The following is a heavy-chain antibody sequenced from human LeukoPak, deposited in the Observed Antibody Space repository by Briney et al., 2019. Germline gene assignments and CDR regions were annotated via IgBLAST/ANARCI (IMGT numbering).Heavy chain of an antibody. CDR1: GGSFSGYY. V-gene: IGHV4-34*01. CDR3: ARGRGYSGYHYMDV. D-gene: IGHD5-12*01. J-gene: IGHJ6*03. CDR2: INHSGST. Sequence: SETLSLTCAVYGGSFSGYYWSWIRQPPGKGLEWIGEINHSGSTNYNPSLKSRVTISVDTSKNQFSLKLSSVTAADTAVYYCARGRGYSGYHYMDVWGKGTTVTVSS.